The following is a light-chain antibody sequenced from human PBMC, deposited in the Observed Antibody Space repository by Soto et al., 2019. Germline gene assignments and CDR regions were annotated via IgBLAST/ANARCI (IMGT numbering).Light chain of an antibody. J-gene: IGLJ1*01. CDR2: YDD. Sequence: VLTQPPSVSEAPRQRVTISCSGSRSNIGNNAVNWYQQLPGKAPKLLIYYDDLLPSGVSDRFSGAKSGTSASLAISGLQSEDEADYYCVAWDDSLNDYVFGTGTKVTVL. CDR3: VAWDDSLNDYV. CDR1: RSNIGNNA. V-gene: IGLV1-36*01.